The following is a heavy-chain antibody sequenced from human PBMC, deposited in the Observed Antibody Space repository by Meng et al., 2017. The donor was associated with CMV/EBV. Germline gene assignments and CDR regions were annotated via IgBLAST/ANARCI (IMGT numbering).Heavy chain of an antibody. Sequence: SVKVSCKASGGTFSSYAISWVRQAPGQGLEWMGGIIPIFGAANYAQKFQGRVTITTDESTSTAYMELSSLRSEDTAVYYCASPGDYDILTGYYIGTYYYYGMDVWGQGTTVTVSS. CDR3: ASPGDYDILTGYYIGTYYYYGMDV. D-gene: IGHD3-9*01. CDR1: GGTFSSYA. J-gene: IGHJ6*02. V-gene: IGHV1-69*05. CDR2: IIPIFGAA.